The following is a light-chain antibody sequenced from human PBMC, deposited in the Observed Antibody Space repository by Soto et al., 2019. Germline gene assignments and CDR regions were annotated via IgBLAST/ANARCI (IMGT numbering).Light chain of an antibody. CDR1: SSDVGAYDY. J-gene: IGLJ2*01. V-gene: IGLV2-14*01. Sequence: QSALTQPASVSGSPGQSITISCTGTSSDVGAYDYVSWYQQHPGKVPKLMIYEVINRPSGVSSRFSGSKSGNTASLTISGLQAEDEADYYCSSYTTTSTLVFGGGTKLTVL. CDR3: SSYTTTSTLV. CDR2: EVI.